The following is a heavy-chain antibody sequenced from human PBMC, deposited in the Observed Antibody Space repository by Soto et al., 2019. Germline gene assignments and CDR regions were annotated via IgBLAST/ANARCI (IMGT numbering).Heavy chain of an antibody. J-gene: IGHJ6*02. CDR3: ARDFRSFIAVADGMDV. V-gene: IGHV3-20*04. Sequence: GXSLRLSCAASGFTFDDYGIGWVGQAPGKGLEWVSGINWNGGSTGYADSVKGRFTISRDNAKNSLYLQMNSLRAEDTALFYCARDFRSFIAVADGMDVWGQGTTVTVSS. D-gene: IGHD6-19*01. CDR2: INWNGGST. CDR1: GFTFDDYG.